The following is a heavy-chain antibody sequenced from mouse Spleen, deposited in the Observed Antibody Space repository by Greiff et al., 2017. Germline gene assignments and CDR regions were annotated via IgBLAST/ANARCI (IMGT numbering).Heavy chain of an antibody. Sequence: EVKLQESGGGLVQPGGSLKLSCATSRFTFSDYYMYWVRQTPEKRLEWVAYISNGGGSTYYPDTVKGRFTISRDNAKNTLYLQMSRLKSEDTAMYYCARRGLGRGVYYFDYWGQGTTLTVSS. D-gene: IGHD4-1*01. CDR2: ISNGGGST. CDR1: RFTFSDYY. CDR3: ARRGLGRGVYYFDY. V-gene: IGHV5-12*02. J-gene: IGHJ2*01.